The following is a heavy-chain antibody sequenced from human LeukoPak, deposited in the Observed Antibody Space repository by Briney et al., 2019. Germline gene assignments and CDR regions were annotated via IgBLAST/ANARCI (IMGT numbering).Heavy chain of an antibody. V-gene: IGHV4-34*01. CDR2: INHSGST. J-gene: IGHJ6*03. CDR1: GGSFSDYY. D-gene: IGHD3-22*01. Sequence: PSETLSLTCAVYGGSFSDYYWSWIRQPPGKGLEWIGEINHSGSTNYNPSLKSRVTISVDTSKNQFSLKLSSVTAADTAVYYCARRGPYDSSGYYYYYYYYYMDVWGKGTTVTISS. CDR3: ARRGPYDSSGYYYYYYYYYMDV.